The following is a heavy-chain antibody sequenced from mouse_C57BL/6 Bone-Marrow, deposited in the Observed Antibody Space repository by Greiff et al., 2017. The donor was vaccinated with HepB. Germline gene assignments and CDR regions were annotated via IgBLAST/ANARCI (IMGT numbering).Heavy chain of an antibody. J-gene: IGHJ1*03. D-gene: IGHD1-1*01. CDR2: ISNGGGST. Sequence: EVMLVESGGGLVQPGGSLKLSCAASGFTFSDYYMYWVRQTPEKRLEWDAYISNGGGSTYYPDTVKGRFTISRDNAKNTLYLQMSRLKSEDTAMYYCARWDGSSPHWYFDVWGTGTTVTVSS. CDR3: ARWDGSSPHWYFDV. CDR1: GFTFSDYY. V-gene: IGHV5-12*01.